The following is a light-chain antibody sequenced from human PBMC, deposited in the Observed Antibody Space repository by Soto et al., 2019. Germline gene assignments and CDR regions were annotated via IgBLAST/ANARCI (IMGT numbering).Light chain of an antibody. CDR3: QQYKNWPPLT. CDR2: GAF. Sequence: EIVMTQSPATLSVSPGETATLSCRASQSVSYNLAWYQQKPGQGPRLLIYGAFTRATGIPARFSGSGSGTEFTLTISSLQSEDFAVYYCQQYKNWPPLTFGRGPKVEIK. V-gene: IGKV3-15*01. J-gene: IGKJ4*01. CDR1: QSVSYN.